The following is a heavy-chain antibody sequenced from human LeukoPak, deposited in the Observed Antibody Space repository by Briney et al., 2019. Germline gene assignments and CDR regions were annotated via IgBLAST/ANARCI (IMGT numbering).Heavy chain of an antibody. V-gene: IGHV1-46*01. CDR1: GYTFTSIT. CDR3: ARGDYGSGKRWYFDL. D-gene: IGHD3-10*01. Sequence: ASVKVSCKASGYTFTSITMNWVRQAPGQGLEWMGIINPSGGSTSYAQKFQGRVTMTRDTSTSTVYMELSSLRSEDTAVYYCARGDYGSGKRWYFDLWGRGTLVTVSS. J-gene: IGHJ2*01. CDR2: INPSGGST.